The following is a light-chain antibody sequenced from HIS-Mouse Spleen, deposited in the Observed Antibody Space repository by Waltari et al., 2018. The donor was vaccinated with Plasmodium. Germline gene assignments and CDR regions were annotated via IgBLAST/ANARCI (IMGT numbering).Light chain of an antibody. CDR3: SSYAGSNNLV. CDR2: EVS. V-gene: IGLV2-8*01. CDR1: TSDVGVYTY. Sequence: QSALTQPPSASGSPGQSVTISCTGTTSDVGVYTYVSWYQQDPGKAPTLMIYEVSKRPSGVPDRFSGSKSGNTASLTVSGLQAEDEADYYCSSYAGSNNLVFGGGTKLTVL. J-gene: IGLJ2*01.